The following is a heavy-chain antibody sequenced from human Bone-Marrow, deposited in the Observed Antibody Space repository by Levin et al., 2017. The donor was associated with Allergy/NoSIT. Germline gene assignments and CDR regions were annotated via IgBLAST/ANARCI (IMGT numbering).Heavy chain of an antibody. D-gene: IGHD6-13*01. Sequence: NPGGSLRLSCAASGFTFSDYYMSWIRQAPGKGLEWVSYISSSSSYTNYADSVKGRFTISRDNAKNSLYLQMNSLRAEDTAVYYCARDLTLYTPAAVGYFDSWGQGTLVTVS. V-gene: IGHV3-11*05. CDR2: ISSSSSYT. CDR3: ARDLTLYTPAAVGYFDS. CDR1: GFTFSDYY. J-gene: IGHJ4*02.